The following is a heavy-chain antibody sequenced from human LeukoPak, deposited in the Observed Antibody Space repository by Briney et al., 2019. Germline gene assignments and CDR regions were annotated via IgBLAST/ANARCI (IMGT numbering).Heavy chain of an antibody. Sequence: PGGSLRLSCAASGFTFSSYDMHWVRQATGKGLEWVSYISSSGSTIYYADSVKGRFTISRDNAKNSLYLQMNSLRAEDTAVYYCARVGSGWADAFDIWGQGTMVTVSS. J-gene: IGHJ3*02. CDR3: ARVGSGWADAFDI. V-gene: IGHV3-48*03. CDR1: GFTFSSYD. D-gene: IGHD6-19*01. CDR2: ISSSGSTI.